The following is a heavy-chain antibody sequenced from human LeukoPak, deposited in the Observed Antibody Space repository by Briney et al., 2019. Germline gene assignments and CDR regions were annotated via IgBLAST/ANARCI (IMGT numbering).Heavy chain of an antibody. CDR1: GFTFSSYW. CDR2: INSDGSST. J-gene: IGHJ4*02. Sequence: PGGSLRLSCAASGFTFSSYWMHWVRQAPGKGLVWVSRINSDGSSTSYADSVKGRFTISRDNAKNTLYLQMNSLRAEDTAVYYCARAPQGQWLDQMVVNYFDYWGQGTLVTVSS. V-gene: IGHV3-74*01. D-gene: IGHD6-19*01. CDR3: ARAPQGQWLDQMVVNYFDY.